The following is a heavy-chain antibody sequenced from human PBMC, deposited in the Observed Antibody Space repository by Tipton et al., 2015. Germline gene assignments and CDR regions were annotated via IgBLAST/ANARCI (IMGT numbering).Heavy chain of an antibody. J-gene: IGHJ3*02. CDR2: IDLDRGTT. V-gene: IGHV1-46*01. Sequence: QLVQSGAEVKKPGTSVTVSCKASGYTFTNSYTHWVRQAPGQGLEWMGIIDLDRGTTKYAQEFQGRVTITADESTSTVYMDLSSLTSEDTAVYYCARDQRDYGDYMEAFDIWGQGTMVTVSS. D-gene: IGHD4-17*01. CDR3: ARDQRDYGDYMEAFDI. CDR1: GYTFTNSY.